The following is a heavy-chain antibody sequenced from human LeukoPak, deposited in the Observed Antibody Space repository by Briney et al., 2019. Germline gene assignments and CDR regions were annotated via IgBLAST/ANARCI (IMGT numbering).Heavy chain of an antibody. CDR2: IYYSGST. CDR1: GGSISSYY. Sequence: SSETLSLTCTVSGGSISSYYWSWIRQPPGKGLEWIGYIYYSGSTNYNPSLKSRVTISVDTSKNQFSLKLSSVTAADTAVYYCARDREYYGMDVWGQGTTVTVSS. CDR3: ARDREYYGMDV. J-gene: IGHJ6*02. V-gene: IGHV4-59*01.